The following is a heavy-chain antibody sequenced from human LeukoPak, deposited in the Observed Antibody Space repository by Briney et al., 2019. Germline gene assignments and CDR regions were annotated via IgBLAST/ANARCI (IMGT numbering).Heavy chain of an antibody. CDR2: INPCVGST. CDR1: RYTFTSYY. D-gene: IGHD5-24*01. CDR3: ARDREMATIRSRGYYYYYMDV. Sequence: ASVKASCKASRYTFTSYYMHGVRQAPGHGVEWMGIINPCVGSTSYAQKFQGRVTMTRDTSTSTVYMELSSLRSEDTAVYYCARDREMATIRSRGYYYYYMDVWGKGTTVTVSS. V-gene: IGHV1-46*01. J-gene: IGHJ6*03.